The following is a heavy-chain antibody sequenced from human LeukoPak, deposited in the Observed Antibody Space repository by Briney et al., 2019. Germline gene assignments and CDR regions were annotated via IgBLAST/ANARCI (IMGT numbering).Heavy chain of an antibody. V-gene: IGHV3-20*04. CDR2: INWNGGST. Sequence: TGGSLRLSCGASGFTFDDHGMSWVRQAPGKGLEWVSGINWNGGSTGYADSVKGRFTISRDNAKNSLYLQMNSLRAEDTALYYCARANYGDYTNYYYYTDAWGKGTTVTVSS. J-gene: IGHJ6*03. CDR1: GFTFDDHG. D-gene: IGHD4-17*01. CDR3: ARANYGDYTNYYYYTDA.